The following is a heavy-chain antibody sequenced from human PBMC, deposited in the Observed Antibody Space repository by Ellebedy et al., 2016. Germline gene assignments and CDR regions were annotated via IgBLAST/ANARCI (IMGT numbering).Heavy chain of an antibody. Sequence: SETLSLXXTVSGDSISNYYWSWIRQPAGKGLEWIGRFYTSGIAEYNPSLRSRVTMSVDTSKGQVSLSLRSLTAADTAVYYCARADSDGYYPGYYFGLDVWGQGTTVTVSS. J-gene: IGHJ6*02. CDR1: GDSISNYY. V-gene: IGHV4-4*07. CDR2: FYTSGIA. CDR3: ARADSDGYYPGYYFGLDV. D-gene: IGHD3-22*01.